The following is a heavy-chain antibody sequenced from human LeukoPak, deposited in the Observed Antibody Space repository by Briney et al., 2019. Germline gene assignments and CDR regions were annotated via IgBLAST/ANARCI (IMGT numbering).Heavy chain of an antibody. Sequence: SETLSLTCAVYGGSFSGYYWSWIRQPPGKGLEWIGEINHSGSTNYNPSLKSRVTISVDTSKNQFSLKLSSVTAADTAVYYCARVPIEVRAFDIWGQGTMVTVSS. J-gene: IGHJ3*02. V-gene: IGHV4-34*01. CDR3: ARVPIEVRAFDI. CDR1: GGSFSGYY. CDR2: INHSGST. D-gene: IGHD6-19*01.